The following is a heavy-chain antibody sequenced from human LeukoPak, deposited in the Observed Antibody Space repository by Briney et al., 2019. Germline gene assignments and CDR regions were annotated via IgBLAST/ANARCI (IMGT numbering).Heavy chain of an antibody. CDR2: IKQDGPER. CDR1: GLTFSSYW. D-gene: IGHD3-3*01. V-gene: IGHV3-7*01. CDR3: ASDGGPFDN. Sequence: GGSLRLSCAASGLTFSSYWMSWVRQAPGKGLEWVANIKQDGPERYYVDSVKGRFTISRDNAKKSLHLQMNGLRADDTAVYYCASDGGPFDNWGQGTLVTVSS. J-gene: IGHJ4*02.